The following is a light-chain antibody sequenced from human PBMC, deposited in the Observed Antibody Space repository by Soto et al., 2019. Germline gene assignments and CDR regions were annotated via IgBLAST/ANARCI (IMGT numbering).Light chain of an antibody. CDR2: DAS. CDR1: QNINSW. Sequence: DIQMTQSPSTVSAFVGDTVTITCRASQNINSWLAWYQQKPGSAPKVLIYDASNLESGVPSRFSGSRVETEFILTISSLQPADFATYHCQHYGGVWTFGQGTKV. V-gene: IGKV1-5*01. CDR3: QHYGGVWT. J-gene: IGKJ1*01.